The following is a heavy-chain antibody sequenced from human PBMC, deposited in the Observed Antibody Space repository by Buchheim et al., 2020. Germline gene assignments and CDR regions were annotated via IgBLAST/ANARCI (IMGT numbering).Heavy chain of an antibody. Sequence: QVQLQQWGAGLLKPSETLSLTCAVYGGSFSGYYWNWIRQPPGKGLEWIGEINHSGSTNYNPSLKSRVTISVDKSKNQFSLRLSSVTAADTAVYYCARVNGGGYQAMDVWGQGTT. J-gene: IGHJ6*02. D-gene: IGHD2-15*01. CDR1: GGSFSGYY. CDR2: INHSGST. V-gene: IGHV4-34*01. CDR3: ARVNGGGYQAMDV.